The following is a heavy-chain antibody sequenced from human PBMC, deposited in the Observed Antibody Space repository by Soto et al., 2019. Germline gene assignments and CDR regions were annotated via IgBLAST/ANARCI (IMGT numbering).Heavy chain of an antibody. CDR3: TRSHYFDY. CDR2: IYYSGST. CDR1: GGSISSSSYY. Sequence: SETLSLTCTVSGGSISSSSYYWGWIRQPPGKGLEWIGSIYYSGSTHYNPSLKSRVTMSVDASRNLFSLKLSSVTAADTAVYFCTRSHYFDYWGQGALVTVSS. J-gene: IGHJ4*02. V-gene: IGHV4-39*07.